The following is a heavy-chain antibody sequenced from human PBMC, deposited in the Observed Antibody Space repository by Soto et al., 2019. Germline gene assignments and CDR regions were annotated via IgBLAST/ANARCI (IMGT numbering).Heavy chain of an antibody. D-gene: IGHD6-13*01. CDR2: IYYSGST. CDR1: GGSISSYY. Sequence: SETLSLTCTVSGGSISSYYWSWIRQPPGKGLEWIGYIYYSGSTNYNPSLKSRVTISVDTSKNQFSLKLSSVTAADTAVYYCARRGIAAAGPSGWSYYYYYMDVWGKGTTVTVSS. V-gene: IGHV4-59*08. J-gene: IGHJ6*03. CDR3: ARRGIAAAGPSGWSYYYYYMDV.